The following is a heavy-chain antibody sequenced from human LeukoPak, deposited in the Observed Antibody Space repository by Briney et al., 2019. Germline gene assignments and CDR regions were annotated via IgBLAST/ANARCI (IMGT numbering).Heavy chain of an antibody. Sequence: GGSLRLSCAASGFTFSDYAMHWVRQAPGKELEYVSAISSNGGSIHYANSVKGRFTISRDNSKNTLYLQMDSLRAEDIAVYYCARDTCGCGSGWHLYWYFDLWGRGTLVTVSS. CDR2: ISSNGGSI. CDR1: GFTFSDYA. CDR3: ARDTCGCGSGWHLYWYFDL. J-gene: IGHJ2*01. D-gene: IGHD6-19*01. V-gene: IGHV3-64*01.